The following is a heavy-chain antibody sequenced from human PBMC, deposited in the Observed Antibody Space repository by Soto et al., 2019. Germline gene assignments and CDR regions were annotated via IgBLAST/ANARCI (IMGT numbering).Heavy chain of an antibody. Sequence: GESLKISCAASGFTFSSYAMSWVRQALGKGLEWVSAISGSGGSTYYADSVKGRFTISRDNSKNTLYLQMNSLRAEDTAVYYCAKARAQYYDFWSGYPVDYWGQGTLVTVSS. CDR1: GFTFSSYA. CDR3: AKARAQYYDFWSGYPVDY. D-gene: IGHD3-3*01. CDR2: ISGSGGST. J-gene: IGHJ4*02. V-gene: IGHV3-23*01.